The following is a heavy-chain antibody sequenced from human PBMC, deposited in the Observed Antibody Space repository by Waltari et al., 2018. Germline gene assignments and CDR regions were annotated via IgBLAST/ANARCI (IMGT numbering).Heavy chain of an antibody. CDR2: IIPIFVTA. Sequence: QVQLVQSGAEVKKPGASVKVSCKVSGYTLTELSMHWVRQAPGKGLEWMGGIIPIFVTATYAQKFQGRVTITADESTSTAYMELSSLRSEDTAVYYCARVGSGSYHNAFDIWGQGTMVTVSS. V-gene: IGHV1-69*13. J-gene: IGHJ3*02. D-gene: IGHD1-26*01. CDR3: ARVGSGSYHNAFDI. CDR1: GYTLTELS.